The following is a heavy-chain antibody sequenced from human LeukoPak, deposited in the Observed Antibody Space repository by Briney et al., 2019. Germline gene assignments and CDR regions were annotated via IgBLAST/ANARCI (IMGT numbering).Heavy chain of an antibody. CDR3: ARHYSGYDGWFDP. D-gene: IGHD5-12*01. CDR1: GGSISSSSYY. J-gene: IGHJ5*02. CDR2: IYYSGST. Sequence: SETLSLTCTVSGGSISSSSYYWGWIRQPPGKGLEWIGSIYYSGSTYYNPSLKSRVTISVDTFKNQFSLKLSSVTAADTAVYYCARHYSGYDGWFDPWGQGTLVTVSS. V-gene: IGHV4-39*01.